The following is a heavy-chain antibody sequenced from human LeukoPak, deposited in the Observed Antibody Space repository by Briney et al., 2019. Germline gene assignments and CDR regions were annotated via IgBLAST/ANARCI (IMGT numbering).Heavy chain of an antibody. CDR3: ARGAGQTKRGLWVWYYSMDV. CDR2: INPNSGGT. CDR1: GYTFTGYY. Sequence: ASVKVSCKASGYTFTGYYMHWVRQAPGQGLEWMGWINPNSGGTNYAQKFQGWVTMTRDTSISTAYMELSRLRSDDTAVYYCARGAGQTKRGLWVWYYSMDVWGQGTTVTVSS. J-gene: IGHJ6*02. D-gene: IGHD6-19*01. V-gene: IGHV1-2*04.